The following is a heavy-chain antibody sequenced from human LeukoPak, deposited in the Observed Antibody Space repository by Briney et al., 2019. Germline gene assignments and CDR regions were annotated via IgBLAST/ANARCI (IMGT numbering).Heavy chain of an antibody. Sequence: GGSLRLSCAASGFTVSSNYMSWVPQAPGKGLEWVSVIYSGGSTYYADSVKGRFTISRDNSKNTLYLQMNSLRAEDTAVYYCARGYPGIAVAGLGLDYWGQGTLVTVSS. D-gene: IGHD6-19*01. CDR2: IYSGGST. J-gene: IGHJ4*02. CDR1: GFTVSSNY. CDR3: ARGYPGIAVAGLGLDY. V-gene: IGHV3-53*01.